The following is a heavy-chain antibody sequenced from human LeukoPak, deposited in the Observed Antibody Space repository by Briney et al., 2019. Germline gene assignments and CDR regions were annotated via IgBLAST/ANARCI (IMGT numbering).Heavy chain of an antibody. Sequence: PSETLSLTCAVYGGSFSGYYWSWIRQPPGKGLEWIGEINRSGSTNYNPSLKSRVTISVDTSKNQFSLKLSSVTAADTAVYYCARTATTPDIVLMVYAIKNFDYWGQGTLVTVSS. CDR1: GGSFSGYY. V-gene: IGHV4-34*01. CDR2: INRSGST. J-gene: IGHJ4*02. D-gene: IGHD2-8*01. CDR3: ARTATTPDIVLMVYAIKNFDY.